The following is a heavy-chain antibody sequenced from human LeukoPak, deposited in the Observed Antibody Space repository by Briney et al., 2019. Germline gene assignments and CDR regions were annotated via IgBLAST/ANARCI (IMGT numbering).Heavy chain of an antibody. CDR3: ASGNCSTTSCYDPYYYYYMDV. CDR1: GYTFTGYY. J-gene: IGHJ6*03. D-gene: IGHD2-2*03. CDR2: INPNTGGT. V-gene: IGHV1-2*06. Sequence: ASVKVSCKASGYTFTGYYMHWVRQAPGQGLDWMGRINPNTGGTNYAQKFQGRVTMTRDTSISTAYMELSRLRSDDTAVYYCASGNCSTTSCYDPYYYYYMDVWGKGTTVTVSS.